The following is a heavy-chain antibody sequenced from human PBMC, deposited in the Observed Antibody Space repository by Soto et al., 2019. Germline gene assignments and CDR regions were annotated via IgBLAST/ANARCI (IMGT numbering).Heavy chain of an antibody. CDR3: TRDLHPLGYCSGGSCYSYNWFDP. CDR2: IRSKAYGGTT. CDR1: GFTFGDYA. D-gene: IGHD2-15*01. J-gene: IGHJ5*02. V-gene: IGHV3-49*03. Sequence: PGGSLRLSCTASGFTFGDYAMSWFRQAPGKGLEWVGFIRSKAYGGTTEYAASVKGRFTISRDDSKSIAYLQMNSLKTEDTAVYYCTRDLHPLGYCSGGSCYSYNWFDPWGQGTLVTVSS.